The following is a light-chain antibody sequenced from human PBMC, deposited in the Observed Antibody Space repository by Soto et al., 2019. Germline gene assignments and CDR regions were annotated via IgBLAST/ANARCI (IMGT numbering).Light chain of an antibody. V-gene: IGKV3-20*01. Sequence: EIVLTQSPGTLSLSPGEGATLSCRASQSVSSTYLAWYQHKPGQAPRLLIYSASRRASGIPDRFSGSGSGTDFNLTINSLEPEDFAEYYCQQYSGPGMYTFGQGTKLEIK. CDR1: QSVSSTY. CDR3: QQYSGPGMYT. CDR2: SAS. J-gene: IGKJ2*01.